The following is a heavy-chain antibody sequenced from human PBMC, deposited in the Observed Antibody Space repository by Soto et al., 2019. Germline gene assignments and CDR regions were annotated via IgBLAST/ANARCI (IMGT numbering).Heavy chain of an antibody. CDR1: GLTFSSYA. V-gene: IGHV3-23*01. J-gene: IGHJ5*02. CDR2: ISGSGGST. Sequence: GGSLRLSCAASGLTFSSYAMSWVRQAPGKGLEWVSAISGSGGSTYYADSVKGRFTISRDNSKNTLYLQMNSLRAEDTAVYYCAKDLQKHVFYNWFDPWGQGTLVTVSS. CDR3: AKDLQKHVFYNWFDP. D-gene: IGHD3-9*01.